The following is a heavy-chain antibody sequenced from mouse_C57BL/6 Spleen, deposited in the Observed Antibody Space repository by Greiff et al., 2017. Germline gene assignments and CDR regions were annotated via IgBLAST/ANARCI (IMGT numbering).Heavy chain of an antibody. D-gene: IGHD2-1*01. V-gene: IGHV1-50*01. CDR3: ARGDGNSV. CDR1: GYTFTSYW. J-gene: IGHJ1*03. CDR2: IDPSDSYT. Sequence: QVQLQQPGAELVKPGASVKLSCKASGYTFTSYWMQWVKQRPGQGLEWIGEIDPSDSYTNYNQKFKGKATLTVDTSSSTAYMQLSSLTSEDSAVYYCARGDGNSVWGTGTTVTVSS.